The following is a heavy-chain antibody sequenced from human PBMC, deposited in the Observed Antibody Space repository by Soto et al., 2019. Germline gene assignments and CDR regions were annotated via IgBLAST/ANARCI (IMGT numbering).Heavy chain of an antibody. D-gene: IGHD4-17*01. Sequence: EVQLVDSGGGSIQPGESLRLSCAASGISFNLFWMHWVRQVPGKGLVWVARVNNDGTRSNYASSVKGRFTISRDNAKNTIYLQMNSLRPEDTAVYYCARDPTVGGYHHFDLWGRGSLVTVSS. CDR3: ARDPTVGGYHHFDL. J-gene: IGHJ4*02. V-gene: IGHV3-74*01. CDR2: VNNDGTRS. CDR1: GISFNLFW.